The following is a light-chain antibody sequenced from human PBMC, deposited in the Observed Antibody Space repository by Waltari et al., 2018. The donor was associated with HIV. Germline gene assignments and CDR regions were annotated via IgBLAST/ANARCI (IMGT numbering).Light chain of an antibody. CDR2: DNI. J-gene: IGLJ3*02. V-gene: IGLV1-40*01. CDR1: SSNLGLGYD. Sequence: QSVLTQPPSVSGAPGQRVTISCTGSSSNLGLGYDVQWYQQLPGPAPKLLVYDNITRPSGVPDRFAGSKSGSSASLAITGLQAEDEANYYCQSYDNSLSAWVFGGGTKVTVL. CDR3: QSYDNSLSAWV.